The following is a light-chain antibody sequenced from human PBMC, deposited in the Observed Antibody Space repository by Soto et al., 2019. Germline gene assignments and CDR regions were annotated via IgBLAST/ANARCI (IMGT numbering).Light chain of an antibody. V-gene: IGKV3-11*01. CDR1: QSVRSS. CDR2: DAS. J-gene: IGKJ5*01. Sequence: EIVLTQSPATLSLSPGERATLSCRASQSVRSSLAWYQQKPGQAPRLLIYDASNRATGIPARFSGSQSGADFTLTISGLEPDDFAVYYCQQRSNWSITFGQGTRLEIK. CDR3: QQRSNWSIT.